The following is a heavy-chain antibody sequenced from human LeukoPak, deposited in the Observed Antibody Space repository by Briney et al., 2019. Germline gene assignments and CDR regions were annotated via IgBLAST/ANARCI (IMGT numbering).Heavy chain of an antibody. D-gene: IGHD1-26*01. Sequence: SETLSLTCTVSGGSISSYLWSWIRQSAGKGLEWIGRIYTSGSTNYNPSLKSRVTMSVDTSKNQSSLNLSSVTAADTAVYYCARDRSESGSYDWFDPWGQGTLVTVSS. CDR1: GGSISSYL. V-gene: IGHV4-4*07. CDR2: IYTSGST. CDR3: ARDRSESGSYDWFDP. J-gene: IGHJ5*02.